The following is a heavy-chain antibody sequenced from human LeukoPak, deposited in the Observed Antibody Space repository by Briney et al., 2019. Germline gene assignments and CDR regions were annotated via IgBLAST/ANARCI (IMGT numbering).Heavy chain of an antibody. J-gene: IGHJ5*02. CDR2: ISSSGSSI. D-gene: IGHD6-19*01. CDR1: GFTVSSNY. CDR3: ARDSSGWYHWFDP. V-gene: IGHV3-11*04. Sequence: PGGSLRLSCAASGFTVSSNYMSWVRQAPGKGLEWVSYISSSGSSIYYADSVKGRFTISRDNAKNSLYLQMNSLRAEDTAVYYCARDSSGWYHWFDPWGQGTLVTVSS.